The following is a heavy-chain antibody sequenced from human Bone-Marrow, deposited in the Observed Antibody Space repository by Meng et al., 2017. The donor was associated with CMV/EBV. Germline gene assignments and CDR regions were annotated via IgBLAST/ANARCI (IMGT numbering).Heavy chain of an antibody. CDR1: GFTFSSYA. V-gene: IGHV3-30-3*01. D-gene: IGHD5/OR15-5a*01. CDR2: ISYDGSNK. Sequence: GESLKISCAASGFTFSSYAMHWVRQAPGKGLEWVAVISYDGSNKYYADSVKGRFTISRDNSKNTLYLQMNNLRAEDTAVYYRARRRVPYYFDYWGQGKLVTVSS. J-gene: IGHJ4*02. CDR3: ARRRVPYYFDY.